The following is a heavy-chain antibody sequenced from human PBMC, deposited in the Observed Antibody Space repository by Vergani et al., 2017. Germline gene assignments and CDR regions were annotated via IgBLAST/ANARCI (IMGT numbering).Heavy chain of an antibody. CDR2: ISPGASTV. Sequence: LEESGGGSVKPGGSLILSCAASGFKFSDHYMSWIHQAPGKGLEWVSHISPGASTVSYTDSVTGRFTVSRDNDNNSLTLDMTTLRVEDTAVYYCAKNPXISTTRHYYAMDVWGQGTTVTVSS. CDR3: AKNPXISTTRHYYAMDV. D-gene: IGHD1-1*01. CDR1: GFKFSDHY. J-gene: IGHJ6*02. V-gene: IGHV3-11*04.